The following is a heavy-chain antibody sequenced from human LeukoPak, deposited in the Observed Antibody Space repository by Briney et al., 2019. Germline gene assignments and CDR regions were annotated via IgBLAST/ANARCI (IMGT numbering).Heavy chain of an antibody. Sequence: SETLSLTCAVYGGSFSGYYWSWIRQPPGKGPEWIGEINHSGSTNYNPSLKSRVTISVDTSKNQFSLNLSSVTAADTAVYYCASRRMDYYDSSGYYYYYGMDVWGQGTTVTVSS. CDR3: ASRRMDYYDSSGYYYYYGMDV. CDR2: INHSGST. D-gene: IGHD3-22*01. V-gene: IGHV4-34*01. CDR1: GGSFSGYY. J-gene: IGHJ6*02.